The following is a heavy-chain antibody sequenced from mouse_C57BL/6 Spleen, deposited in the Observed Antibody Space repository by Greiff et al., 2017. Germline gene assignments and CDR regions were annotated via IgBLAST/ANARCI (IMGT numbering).Heavy chain of an antibody. V-gene: IGHV1-15*01. CDR3: RGGSSSYYFDY. D-gene: IGHD1-1*01. CDR2: IDPETGGT. Sequence: VQLQESGAELVRPGASVTLSCKASGYTFTDYEMHWVKQTPVHGLEWIGAIDPETGGTAYNQKFKGKAILTADKSSSTAYMELRSLTSEDSAVYYCRGGSSSYYFDYWGQGTTLTVSS. J-gene: IGHJ2*01. CDR1: GYTFTDYE.